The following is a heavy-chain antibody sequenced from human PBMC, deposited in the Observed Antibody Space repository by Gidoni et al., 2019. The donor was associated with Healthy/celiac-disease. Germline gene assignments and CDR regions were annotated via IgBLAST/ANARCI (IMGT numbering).Heavy chain of an antibody. CDR2: ISSSGSTI. J-gene: IGHJ4*02. CDR1: GFTFSSYE. Sequence: EVQLVESGGGLVQPGGSLSLSCAASGFTFSSYEMNWVRQAPGKGLEWVSYISSSGSTIYYADSVKGRFTISRDNAKNSLYLQMNSLRAEDTAVYYCASPKVGATNFDYWGQGTLVTVSS. D-gene: IGHD1-26*01. V-gene: IGHV3-48*03. CDR3: ASPKVGATNFDY.